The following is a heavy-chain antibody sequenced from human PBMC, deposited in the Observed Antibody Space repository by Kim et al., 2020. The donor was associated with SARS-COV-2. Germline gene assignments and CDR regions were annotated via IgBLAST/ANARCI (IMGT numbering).Heavy chain of an antibody. Sequence: GGSLRLSCAASGFTFSSYTIHWVRQAPDKGLEWVAAMSSDGITKYYADSVRGRFAISRDNSKNTLYLQMNSLRAEDTAVYSCAREGALVLTTSAVGGMDVWGQGTTLTVSS. D-gene: IGHD3-22*01. CDR2: MSSDGITK. CDR1: GFTFSSYT. CDR3: AREGALVLTTSAVGGMDV. V-gene: IGHV3-30*09. J-gene: IGHJ6*02.